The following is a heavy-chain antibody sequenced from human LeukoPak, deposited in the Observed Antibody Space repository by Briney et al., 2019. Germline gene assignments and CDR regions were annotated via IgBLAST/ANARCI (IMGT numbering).Heavy chain of an antibody. V-gene: IGHV5-51*01. CDR3: ARDRTYHDILTGYLRVYYFDY. CDR2: IYPGDSDT. CDR1: GYSFTSYW. J-gene: IGHJ4*02. Sequence: GESLKISCKGSGYSFTSYWIGWVRQMPGKGLEWMGIIYPGDSDTRYSPSFQGQVTISADTSISTAFLELSRLRSDDTAVYYCARDRTYHDILTGYLRVYYFDYWGQGTLVTVSS. D-gene: IGHD3-9*01.